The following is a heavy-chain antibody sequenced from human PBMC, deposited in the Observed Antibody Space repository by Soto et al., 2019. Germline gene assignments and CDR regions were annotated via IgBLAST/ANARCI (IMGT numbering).Heavy chain of an antibody. D-gene: IGHD3-10*01. J-gene: IGHJ5*02. CDR1: GGSISSSSYY. V-gene: IGHV4-39*01. CDR2: IYYSGST. Sequence: SETLSLTCTVSGGSISSSSYYWGWIRQPPGKGLEWIGSIYYSGSTYYNPSLRSRVTISVDTSKNQFSLKLSPVTAADTAVYYCARRGPNYYGSGSFDPWGQGTLVTVSS. CDR3: ARRGPNYYGSGSFDP.